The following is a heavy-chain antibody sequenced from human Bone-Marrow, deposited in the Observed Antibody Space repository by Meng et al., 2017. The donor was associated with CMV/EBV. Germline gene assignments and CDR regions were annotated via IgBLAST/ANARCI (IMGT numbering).Heavy chain of an antibody. CDR1: GYTFTSYG. D-gene: IGHD2-2*02. CDR2: ISAYNGNT. CDR3: ARDVVVPAAIGSYVSFDY. V-gene: IGHV1-18*01. Sequence: ASVKVSCKASGYTFTSYGISWVRQAPGQGLEWMGWISAYNGNTNYAQKLQGRVTMTTDTSTSTAYMELRSLRSDDTAVYYCARDVVVPAAIGSYVSFDYRGQGTLVTVSS. J-gene: IGHJ4*02.